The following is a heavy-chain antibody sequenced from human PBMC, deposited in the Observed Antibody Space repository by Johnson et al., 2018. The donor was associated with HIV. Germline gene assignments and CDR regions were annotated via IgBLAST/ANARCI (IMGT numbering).Heavy chain of an antibody. D-gene: IGHD6-13*01. Sequence: QVQLVESGGGVVQPGGSLRLSCAASGFTFSSYGMHWVRQAPGKGLEWVSGIVGSGGSTYYADSVKGRFTISRDNAKNSLYLQMSSLRAEDTAVYYCARVKQQVVRVGSDAFDMWGQGTLVTVPA. V-gene: IGHV3-NL1*01. J-gene: IGHJ3*02. CDR1: GFTFSSYG. CDR2: IVGSGGST. CDR3: ARVKQQVVRVGSDAFDM.